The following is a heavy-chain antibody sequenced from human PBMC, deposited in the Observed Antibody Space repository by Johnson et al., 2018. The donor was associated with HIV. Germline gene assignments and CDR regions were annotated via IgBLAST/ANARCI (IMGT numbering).Heavy chain of an antibody. CDR1: GFTFSSYG. CDR3: ARARDRSSSRDAFDI. CDR2: ISYDGSNK. J-gene: IGHJ3*02. Sequence: MQLVESGGGVVQPGGSLRLSCAASGFTFSSYGMHWVRQAPGKGLEWVAVISYDGSNKYYADSVKGRFTISRDNSKNTLYLQMNSLRAEDTAVYYCARARDRSSSRDAFDIWGQGTMVTVSS. V-gene: IGHV3-30*03. D-gene: IGHD6-13*01.